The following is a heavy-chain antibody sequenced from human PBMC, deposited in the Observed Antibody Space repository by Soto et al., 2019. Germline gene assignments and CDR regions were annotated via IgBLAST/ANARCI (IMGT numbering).Heavy chain of an antibody. CDR2: IYYSGST. CDR1: GGYISSGGYY. D-gene: IGHD4-17*01. V-gene: IGHV4-31*03. CDR3: AGVHPHDDGDYGSLDY. Sequence: QVQLQESGPGLVKPSQTLSLTCTVSGGYISSGGYYWSWISQHPGKGLEWIGYIYYSGSTYYNPSLKSRITISVNTSKNQFSLKLSCVTAADTAMYYCAGVHPHDDGDYGSLDYWGKGTLVTVSS. J-gene: IGHJ4*02.